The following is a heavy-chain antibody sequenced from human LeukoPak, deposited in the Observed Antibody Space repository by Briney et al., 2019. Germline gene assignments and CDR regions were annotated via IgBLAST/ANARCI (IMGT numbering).Heavy chain of an antibody. D-gene: IGHD6-19*01. CDR1: GFTFSSYG. V-gene: IGHV3-23*01. Sequence: GGSLRLSCAASGFTFSSYGMSWVRQAPGKGLEWVSAISGSGGSTYYADSVKGRFTISRDNAKNSLYLQMNSLRAEDTAVYYCASTYSSGWSDWFDPWGQGTLVTVSS. J-gene: IGHJ5*02. CDR2: ISGSGGST. CDR3: ASTYSSGWSDWFDP.